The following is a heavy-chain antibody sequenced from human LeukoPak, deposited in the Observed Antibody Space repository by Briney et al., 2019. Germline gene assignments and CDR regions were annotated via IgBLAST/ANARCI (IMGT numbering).Heavy chain of an antibody. CDR3: ARGLRQWLETSYYYYYGMDV. J-gene: IGHJ6*02. CDR2: IYYSGST. V-gene: IGHV4-59*08. D-gene: IGHD6-19*01. CDR1: GGSISSYY. Sequence: SETLSLTCTVSGGSISSYYWSWIRQPPGKGLEWIGYIYYSGSTNYNPSLKSRVTISVDTSKNQFSLKLSSVTAADTAVYYCARGLRQWLETSYYYYYGMDVWGQGTTVTVSS.